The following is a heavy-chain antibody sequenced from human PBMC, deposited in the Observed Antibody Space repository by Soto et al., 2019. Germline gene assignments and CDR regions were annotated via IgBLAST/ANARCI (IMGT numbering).Heavy chain of an antibody. CDR1: GASISNTNW. Sequence: QVQLQESGPGLVEPSGTLSLTCAVSGASISNTNWWSWVRQPPGKGLEWIGEIYHSGTTNCDPSPKSRVTISVDKSKNQFSLKLSSVTAADTAVYYCAIPGAGDFDYWGQGTLVTVSS. J-gene: IGHJ4*02. D-gene: IGHD6-13*01. CDR2: IYHSGTT. CDR3: AIPGAGDFDY. V-gene: IGHV4-4*02.